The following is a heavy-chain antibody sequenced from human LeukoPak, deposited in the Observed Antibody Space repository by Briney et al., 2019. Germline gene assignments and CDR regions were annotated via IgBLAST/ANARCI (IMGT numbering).Heavy chain of an antibody. CDR3: ASSRLGGVFDN. CDR2: TRNKASSYTT. Sequence: PGGSLRLSCAAPGYTFSDHNIDWVRQAPGKGLEWVGRTRNKASSYTTEYAACVTGRFTTARDDSKNSLYLQMKSLKTEDTAVYYCASSRLGGVFDNWGQGALVTVSS. CDR1: GYTFSDHN. J-gene: IGHJ4*02. D-gene: IGHD3-16*01. V-gene: IGHV3-72*01.